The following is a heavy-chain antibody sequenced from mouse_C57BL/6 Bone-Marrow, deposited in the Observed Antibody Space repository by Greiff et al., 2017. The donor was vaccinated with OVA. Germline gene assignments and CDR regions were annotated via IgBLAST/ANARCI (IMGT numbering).Heavy chain of an antibody. CDR3: ARRGGSSPTDY. D-gene: IGHD1-1*01. J-gene: IGHJ2*01. CDR2: IYPRSGNT. Sequence: VQLQESGAELARPGASVKLSCKASGYTFTSYGISWVKQRTGQGLEWIGEIYPRSGNTYYNEKFKGKATLTADKSSGTAYMELRSLTSEDSAVYFCARRGGSSPTDYWGQGTTLTVSS. V-gene: IGHV1-81*01. CDR1: GYTFTSYG.